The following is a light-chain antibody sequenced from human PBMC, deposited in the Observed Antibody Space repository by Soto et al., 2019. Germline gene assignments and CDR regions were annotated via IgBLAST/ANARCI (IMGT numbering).Light chain of an antibody. V-gene: IGLV2-14*03. CDR3: SSYTNTSNRV. CDR2: DVS. CDR1: SSDVDAYNY. J-gene: IGLJ2*01. Sequence: QSALTQPASVSGSPGQSITISCAGASSDVDAYNYVSWYQQHPGKAPKLMIYDVSNRPSGISNRFSGSKSGNTASLTISGLQAEAEADYYCSSYTNTSNRVFGGGTKLTVL.